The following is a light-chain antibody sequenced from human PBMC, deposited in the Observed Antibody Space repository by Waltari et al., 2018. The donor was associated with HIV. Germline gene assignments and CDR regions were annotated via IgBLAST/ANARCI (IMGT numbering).Light chain of an antibody. CDR1: TPNIGSST. V-gene: IGLV1-44*01. CDR3: STWDDRLNGVV. CDR2: ADT. J-gene: IGLJ2*01. Sequence: QSVLTQPPSASGAPGQRVTISCSGSTPNIGSSTVNWYQQFSRAAPTLLIYADTQRPSGGPDRCAGSKAGTAASLVMSGLQSEDEADYYWSTWDDRLNGVVFGGGTRLTVV.